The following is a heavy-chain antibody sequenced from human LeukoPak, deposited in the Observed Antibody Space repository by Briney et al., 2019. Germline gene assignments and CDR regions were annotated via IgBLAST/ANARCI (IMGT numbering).Heavy chain of an antibody. CDR2: INHSGST. V-gene: IGHV4-34*01. Sequence: SETLSLTCAVYGGSFSGYYWSWIRQPPGKGLEWIGEINHSGSTNYNPSLKSRVTISVDTSKNQFSLKLSSVTAADTAVYYCASQGDSYGYYWGQGTLVTVSS. J-gene: IGHJ4*02. CDR1: GGSFSGYY. CDR3: ASQGDSYGYY. D-gene: IGHD5-18*01.